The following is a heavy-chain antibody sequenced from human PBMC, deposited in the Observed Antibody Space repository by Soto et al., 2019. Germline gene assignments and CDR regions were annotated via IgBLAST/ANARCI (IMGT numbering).Heavy chain of an antibody. CDR2: IYYSGST. CDR1: GGSISSGGYY. J-gene: IGHJ4*02. D-gene: IGHD2-15*01. CDR3: ARGRRYCSGGSCPYYFDY. V-gene: IGHV4-31*03. Sequence: QVQLQESGPGLVKPSQTLSLTCTVSGGSISSGGYYWSRIRQHPGKGLEWIGYIYYSGSTYYNPSLKSRVTISVDTSKNQFSLKLSSVTAADTAVYYCARGRRYCSGGSCPYYFDYWGQGTLVTVSS.